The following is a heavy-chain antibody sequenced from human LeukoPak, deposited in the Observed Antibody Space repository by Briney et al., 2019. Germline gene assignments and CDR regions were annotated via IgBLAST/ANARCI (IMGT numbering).Heavy chain of an antibody. J-gene: IGHJ4*02. CDR3: AKVPGDHIGSGRSGY. Sequence: GGSLRLSCAASGFTFSSYAMNWVRQAPGKGLEWVSGINGGGDITYYADSVKGRFTISRDNSKNTLYLQMNSLRADDTAIYYCAKVPGDHIGSGRSGYWGQETLVTVSS. V-gene: IGHV3-23*01. CDR2: INGGGDIT. D-gene: IGHD3-10*01. CDR1: GFTFSSYA.